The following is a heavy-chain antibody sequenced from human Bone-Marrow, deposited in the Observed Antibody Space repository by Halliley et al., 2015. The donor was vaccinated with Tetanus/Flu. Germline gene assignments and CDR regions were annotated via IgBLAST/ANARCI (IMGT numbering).Heavy chain of an antibody. CDR2: VYSRGGT. Sequence: WVGVVYSRGGTNFHPSPQGRVTMAVDTSKKQFSLKWTSVTAADTAVYYCARGRSGTYNSAFEAWGQGAPVTVSS. CDR3: ARGRSGTYNSAFEA. J-gene: IGHJ5*02. D-gene: IGHD1-26*01. V-gene: IGHV4-59*09.